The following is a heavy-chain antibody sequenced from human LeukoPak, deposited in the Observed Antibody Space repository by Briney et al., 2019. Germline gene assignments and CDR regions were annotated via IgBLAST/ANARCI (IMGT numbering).Heavy chain of an antibody. Sequence: SETLSLTCAVSGGSISSSNWWSWVRQPPGKRLEWIGEIYHSGSTNYNPSLKSRVTISVDTSKNQFSLKLSSVTAADTAVYYCARGGRWLQSYNWFDPWGQGTLVTVSS. CDR3: ARGGRWLQSYNWFDP. D-gene: IGHD5-24*01. CDR1: GGSISSSNW. J-gene: IGHJ5*02. CDR2: IYHSGST. V-gene: IGHV4-4*02.